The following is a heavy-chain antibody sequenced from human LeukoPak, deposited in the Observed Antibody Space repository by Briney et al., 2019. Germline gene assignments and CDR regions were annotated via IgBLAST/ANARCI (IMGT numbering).Heavy chain of an antibody. CDR1: GFTFSNYW. CDR3: ARSNQADDY. J-gene: IGHJ4*02. D-gene: IGHD4-11*01. V-gene: IGHV3-74*01. Sequence: GGSLRLSCAASGFTFSNYWMHWVRQVPGKGLVWVSRINPGGSSTTYADSVKGRFAISRDNAKNTLYLQMNSLRAEDTAVYYCARSNQADDYWGQGTLVTVSS. CDR2: INPGGSST.